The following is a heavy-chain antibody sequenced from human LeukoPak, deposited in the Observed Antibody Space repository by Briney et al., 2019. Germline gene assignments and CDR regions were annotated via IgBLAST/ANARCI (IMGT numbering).Heavy chain of an antibody. Sequence: GGSLRLSCAASGFTFNSYAMSWVRQAPGKGLEWVSGISGSGVSTYYADSVKGRFNISRDKSKNMLYLQMNSLRAEDTAVYYCAKDPGSGSYYYAFDIWGQGTMVTVSS. J-gene: IGHJ3*02. CDR2: ISGSGVST. CDR3: AKDPGSGSYYYAFDI. V-gene: IGHV3-23*01. D-gene: IGHD3-10*01. CDR1: GFTFNSYA.